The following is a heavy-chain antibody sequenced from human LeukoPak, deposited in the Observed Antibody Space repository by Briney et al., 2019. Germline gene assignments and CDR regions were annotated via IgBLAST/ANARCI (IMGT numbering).Heavy chain of an antibody. CDR2: INPNSGGT. J-gene: IGHJ4*02. CDR3: AREQIVVVPAATGALDY. V-gene: IGHV1-2*02. Sequence: ASVKVSCKASVYTFTGYYMHWVRQAPGQGLEWMGGINPNSGGTNYTQKCQCRVTMTRDTYISTAYMELRRLSSDDTAVYYCAREQIVVVPAATGALDYWGQGTLVTVSS. CDR1: VYTFTGYY. D-gene: IGHD2-2*01.